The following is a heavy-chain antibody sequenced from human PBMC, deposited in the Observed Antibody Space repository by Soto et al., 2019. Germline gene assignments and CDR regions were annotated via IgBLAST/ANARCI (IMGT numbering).Heavy chain of an antibody. V-gene: IGHV1-18*01. CDR3: ARVRSMYYGMDV. Sequence: QVQLVQSGGEVKKPGASVKVSCKATGYTFTSFGISWVRQAPGQGLERMGWISAYNGNTNYAQKLEGRVTMPAEATTSTAYMALRSLTSDATAVYYCARVRSMYYGMDVGAQGTTVTVSS. CDR2: ISAYNGNT. J-gene: IGHJ6*02. CDR1: GYTFTSFG. D-gene: IGHD2-8*01.